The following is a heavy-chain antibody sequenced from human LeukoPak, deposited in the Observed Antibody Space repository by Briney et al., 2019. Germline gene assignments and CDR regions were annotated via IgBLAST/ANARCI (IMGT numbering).Heavy chain of an antibody. CDR1: GYSFTNYW. J-gene: IGHJ4*01. D-gene: IGHD2-2*01. Sequence: GESLKISCKGSGYSFTNYWIGWVRQLPGKGLEWMGIIYPGDSETRYSPSFQGQVTMSTDKSISTAYLQWSSLKASDTAMYFCARGGSAYALDYWGHGPLVTVSS. V-gene: IGHV5-51*01. CDR3: ARGGSAYALDY. CDR2: IYPGDSET.